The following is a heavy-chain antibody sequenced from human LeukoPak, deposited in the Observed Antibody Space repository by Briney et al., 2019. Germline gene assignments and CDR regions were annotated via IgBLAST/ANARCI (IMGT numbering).Heavy chain of an antibody. CDR1: GRSISSTTYY. V-gene: IGHV4-61*02. D-gene: IGHD6-19*01. CDR3: ARVRVAVAGTVDYFDY. Sequence: PSETLSLTCTVSGRSISSTTYYWNWIRQPAGKGLEWIGRIYTSGSTNYNPSLKSRVTISVDTSKNHFSLKLSSVTAADTAVYYCARVRVAVAGTVDYFDYWGQGTLVTVSS. CDR2: IYTSGST. J-gene: IGHJ4*02.